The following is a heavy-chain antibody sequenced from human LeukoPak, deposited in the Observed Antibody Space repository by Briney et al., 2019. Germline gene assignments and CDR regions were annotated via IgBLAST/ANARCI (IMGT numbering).Heavy chain of an antibody. CDR3: ARRMTVSATNWFDP. J-gene: IGHJ5*02. Sequence: SETLSLTCTVSGASISSSFWTWIRQSPGKGLEWLAYIYYTGSTNLNPSLKSRLTISVDTSKNQFSLRLSPVTAVDTAIYYCARRMTVSATNWFDPWGQGTLVTVSS. D-gene: IGHD5/OR15-5a*01. V-gene: IGHV4-59*01. CDR2: IYYTGST. CDR1: GASISSSF.